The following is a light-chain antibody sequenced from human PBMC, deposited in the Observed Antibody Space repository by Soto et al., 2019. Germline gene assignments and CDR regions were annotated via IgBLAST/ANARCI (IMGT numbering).Light chain of an antibody. J-gene: IGLJ2*01. CDR3: QVWDSSSDHVV. CDR2: YDS. CDR1: NIGSKS. V-gene: IGLV3-21*04. Sequence: SYELTQPPSVSLAPGKTARITCGGNNIGSKSAHGYQQKPGQAPVLVIYYDSDRPSGIPERFSGSNSGNTATLTISRVEAGDEADYYCQVWDSSSDHVVFGGGTKLTVL.